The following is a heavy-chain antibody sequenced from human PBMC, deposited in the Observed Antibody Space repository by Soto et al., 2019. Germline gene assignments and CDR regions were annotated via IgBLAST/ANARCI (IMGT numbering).Heavy chain of an antibody. CDR1: GFTVSSNY. D-gene: IGHD5-18*01. Sequence: GSLRLSCEASGFTVSSNYMSWVRQAPGKGLEWVSVIYSGGSTYYADSVKGRFTISRHNSKNTLYLQMNSLRAEDTAVHYCARDGYSWIQQRGAFDIWGQGTMVTVSS. CDR2: IYSGGST. J-gene: IGHJ3*02. CDR3: ARDGYSWIQQRGAFDI. V-gene: IGHV3-53*04.